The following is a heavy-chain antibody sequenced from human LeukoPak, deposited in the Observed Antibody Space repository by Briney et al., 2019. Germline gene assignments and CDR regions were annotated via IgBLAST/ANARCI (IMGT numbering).Heavy chain of an antibody. D-gene: IGHD2-15*01. V-gene: IGHV3-23*01. CDR3: ARGHRSEGIFDY. CDR2: ISVSGGST. CDR1: GFTFSSSA. J-gene: IGHJ4*02. Sequence: GGSLRLSCAGSGFTFSSSAMSWVRQAPGKGPEWVSSISVSGGSTDYADSVKGRFTISRDNAKNSLYLQMNSLRAEDTALYYCARGHRSEGIFDYWGQGTLVTVSS.